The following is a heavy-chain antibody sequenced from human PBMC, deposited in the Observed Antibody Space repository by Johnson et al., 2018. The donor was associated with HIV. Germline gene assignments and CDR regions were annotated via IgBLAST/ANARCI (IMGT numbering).Heavy chain of an antibody. D-gene: IGHD3-3*01. J-gene: IGHJ3*02. CDR3: TTGGTIFGVVILDAFDI. CDR2: IKSKTDGGTT. V-gene: IGHV3-15*01. CDR1: GFTVSSNY. Sequence: VQLVESGGGLIQPGGSLRLSCAASGFTVSSNYMSWVRQAPGKGLEWVGRIKSKTDGGTTDYAAPVKGRFTISRDDSKNTLYLQMNSLKTEDTAVYYCTTGGTIFGVVILDAFDIWGQGTMVTVSS.